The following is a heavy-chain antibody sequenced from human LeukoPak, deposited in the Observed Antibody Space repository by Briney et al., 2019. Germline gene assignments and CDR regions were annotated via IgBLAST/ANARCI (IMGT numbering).Heavy chain of an antibody. CDR2: INPNSGGT. D-gene: IGHD3-22*01. J-gene: IGHJ3*02. CDR3: ARKYYYDSSGYYSDAFDI. CDR1: GYTFTGYY. V-gene: IGHV1-2*02. Sequence: ASVKVSCEASGYTFTGYYMHWVRQAPGQGLEWMGWINPNSGGTNYAQKFQGRVTMTRDTSISTAYMELSRLRSDDTAVYYCARKYYYDSSGYYSDAFDIWGQGTMVTVSS.